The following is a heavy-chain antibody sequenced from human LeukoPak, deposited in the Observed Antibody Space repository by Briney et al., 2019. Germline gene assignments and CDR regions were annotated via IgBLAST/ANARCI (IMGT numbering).Heavy chain of an antibody. J-gene: IGHJ6*02. CDR1: GYTFTSYG. Sequence: ASVKVSCKASGYTFTSYGISWVRQAPGQGLEWMGWINPNSGGTNYAQKFQGRVTMTRDTSISTAYMELSRLRSDDTAVYYCARGTWSYDPYGMDVWGQGTTVTVSS. CDR2: INPNSGGT. V-gene: IGHV1-2*02. CDR3: ARGTWSYDPYGMDV. D-gene: IGHD1-1*01.